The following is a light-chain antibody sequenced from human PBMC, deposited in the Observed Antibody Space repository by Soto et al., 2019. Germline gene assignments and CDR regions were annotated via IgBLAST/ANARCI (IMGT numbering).Light chain of an antibody. CDR2: DAS. V-gene: IGKV1-5*01. Sequence: DIQMTQSPATLSASVGDSVTITCRASQSISHWLAWYQQKPGKAPKFLIYDASSLESGVPSRCSGSGSGTEFTLTISSLQPDDFATYYCQQYDSVLGTFGPGTKVDIK. CDR3: QQYDSVLGT. J-gene: IGKJ1*01. CDR1: QSISHW.